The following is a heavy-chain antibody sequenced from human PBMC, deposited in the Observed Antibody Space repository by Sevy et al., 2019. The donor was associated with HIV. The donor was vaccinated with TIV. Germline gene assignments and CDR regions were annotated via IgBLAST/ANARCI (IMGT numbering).Heavy chain of an antibody. CDR3: AKRYNGTMAPHYFYYGLDV. CDR2: ISGSGGST. V-gene: IGHV3-23*01. CDR1: GFTFTTYA. D-gene: IGHD5-12*01. J-gene: IGHJ6*02. Sequence: GGSLRLSCAASGFTFTTYAMTWVRQAPGKGLQWVSAISGSGGSTYYADSVEGRFTISRDNSKSTLYLQMNSLTPEDNAVYYCAKRYNGTMAPHYFYYGLDVWGQGTTVTVSS.